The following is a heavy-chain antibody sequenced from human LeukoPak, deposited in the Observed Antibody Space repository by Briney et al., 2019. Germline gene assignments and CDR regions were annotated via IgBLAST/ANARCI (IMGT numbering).Heavy chain of an antibody. CDR3: AKDDHGGSGWRDYFDQ. CDR2: ISGSHTGT. Sequence: PGGSLRLSCAASGFIFSNSDMSWVRQAPGKGLEWVSSISGSHTGTYYADSVKGRFTISRDNSKNTLYLQMNSLRAEDTAVYYCAKDDHGGSGWRDYFDQWGQGTLVTVSS. V-gene: IGHV3-23*01. CDR1: GFIFSNSD. D-gene: IGHD6-19*01. J-gene: IGHJ4*02.